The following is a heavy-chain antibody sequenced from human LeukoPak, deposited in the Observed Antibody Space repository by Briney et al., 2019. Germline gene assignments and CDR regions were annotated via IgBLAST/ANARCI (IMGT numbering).Heavy chain of an antibody. CDR1: GFNFGSYS. CDR2: ISSSSSTI. J-gene: IGHJ4*02. V-gene: IGHV3-48*01. D-gene: IGHD2-15*01. Sequence: GGSLRLSCAASGFNFGSYSMNWVRQAPGKGLEWVSYISSSSSTIYYADSVKGRFTISRDNAKNSLYLQMNSLRAEDTAVYYCARYCSGGSCYSEAFDYWGQGTLVTVSS. CDR3: ARYCSGGSCYSEAFDY.